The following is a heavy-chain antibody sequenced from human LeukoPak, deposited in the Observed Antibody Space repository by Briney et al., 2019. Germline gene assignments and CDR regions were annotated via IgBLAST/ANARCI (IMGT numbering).Heavy chain of an antibody. CDR3: AKGNYDFWSGYSGYMDV. CDR2: ISGSGGST. D-gene: IGHD3-3*01. CDR1: GFTFSSYA. V-gene: IGHV3-23*01. J-gene: IGHJ6*03. Sequence: PGGSLRLSCAASGFTFSSYAMSWVRQAPGKGLEWVSAISGSGGSTYYADSVKGRFTISRDNSKNTLYLQMNSLRAEDTAVYYCAKGNYDFWSGYSGYMDVWGKGTTVTVSS.